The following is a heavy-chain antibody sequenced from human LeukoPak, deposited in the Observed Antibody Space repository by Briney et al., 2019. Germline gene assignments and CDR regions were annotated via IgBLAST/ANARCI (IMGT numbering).Heavy chain of an antibody. J-gene: IGHJ4*02. CDR3: ARVRAAAVPYYFDY. CDR2: IYYSGST. Sequence: SETLSLTCTVSGGSISSSSYYWGWIRQPPGKGLEWIGSIYYSGSTYYNAPLKSRVTISVDTSKNQFSLKVRSVTAADTAVYYCARVRAAAVPYYFDYWGQGTLVTVSS. CDR1: GGSISSSSYY. V-gene: IGHV4-39*07. D-gene: IGHD6-13*01.